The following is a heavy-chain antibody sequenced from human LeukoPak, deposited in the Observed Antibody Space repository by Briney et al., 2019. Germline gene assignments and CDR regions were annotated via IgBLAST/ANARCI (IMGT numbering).Heavy chain of an antibody. J-gene: IGHJ5*02. D-gene: IGHD1-26*01. CDR1: GGSISRYY. CDR3: AREGPHSGWFDP. Sequence: SETLSLTCTVSGGSISRYYWSWIRQPPGKGLEWIGYIYYSGSTDYNPSLKSRVTISVDTSKNQFSLKLSSVTAADTALYYCAREGPHSGWFDPWGQGTLVTVSS. V-gene: IGHV4-59*01. CDR2: IYYSGST.